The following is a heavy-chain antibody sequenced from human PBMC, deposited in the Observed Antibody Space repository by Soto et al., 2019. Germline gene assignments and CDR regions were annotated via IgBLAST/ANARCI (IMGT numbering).Heavy chain of an antibody. Sequence: SETLSLTCTVSGGSIISGGYYLTWIRQHPGKGLEWIGYIYYSGSTYYNPSLKSRVTIPVDTSKNQFSLKLSSVTAADTAVYYCARSVFPWGQGTLVTVSS. CDR3: ARSVFP. V-gene: IGHV4-31*03. J-gene: IGHJ5*02. CDR2: IYYSGST. CDR1: GGSIISGGYY.